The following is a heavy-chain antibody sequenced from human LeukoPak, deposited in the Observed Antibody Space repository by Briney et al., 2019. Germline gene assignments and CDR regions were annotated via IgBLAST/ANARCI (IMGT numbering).Heavy chain of an antibody. CDR3: TTDGALTYDFWSGYWDY. J-gene: IGHJ4*02. Sequence: SGGSLRLSCAASGFTFSSYAMSWVRQAPGKGLEWVGRIKSKTDGGTTDYAAPVKGRFTISRDDSKNTLYLQMNSLKTEDTAVYYCTTDGALTYDFWSGYWDYWGQGTLVTVSS. CDR2: IKSKTDGGTT. V-gene: IGHV3-15*01. D-gene: IGHD3-3*01. CDR1: GFTFSSYA.